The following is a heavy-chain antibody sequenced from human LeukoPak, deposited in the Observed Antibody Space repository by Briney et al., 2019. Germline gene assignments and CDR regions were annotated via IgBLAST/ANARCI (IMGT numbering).Heavy chain of an antibody. D-gene: IGHD6-6*01. CDR3: SRDPRGIEGRLLKFDP. V-gene: IGHV4-34*01. CDR1: GGSFSGYL. Sequence: PSETLSLTCAVYGGSFSGYLWSWIRQPPGKGLEWIGEINHSGSTNYNPSLKSRVTISLDTSKNQFSLKLSSMTAADTAVYYCSRDPRGIEGRLLKFDPGGQGTLVTVSS. J-gene: IGHJ5*02. CDR2: INHSGST.